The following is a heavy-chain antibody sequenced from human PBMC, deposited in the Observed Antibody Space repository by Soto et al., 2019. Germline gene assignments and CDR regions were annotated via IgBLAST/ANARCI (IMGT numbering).Heavy chain of an antibody. Sequence: GGSLRLSCAASGFTFSNAWMSWVRQAPGKGLEWVGRIKSKTDDGTTDYAAPVKGRFTISRDDSKNTLYLQMNSLKTEDTAVYYCTTDPPGHWGQGTLVTVSS. CDR1: GFTFSNAW. D-gene: IGHD2-8*02. V-gene: IGHV3-15*01. J-gene: IGHJ4*02. CDR2: IKSKTDDGTT. CDR3: TTDPPGH.